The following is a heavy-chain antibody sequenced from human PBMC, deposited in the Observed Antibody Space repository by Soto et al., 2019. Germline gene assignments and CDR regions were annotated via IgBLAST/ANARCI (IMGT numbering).Heavy chain of an antibody. CDR3: ARESRYCSGCSCYFRPGSDY. D-gene: IGHD2-15*01. V-gene: IGHV1-69*05. Sequence: QVQLVQSGAEVKKPGSSVKVSCKASGGTFSSYAISWVRQAPGQGLEWMGGIIPIVGTANYAQKFQGRFTITTDESTSTAYMEMSSLRSEDTAVYYCARESRYCSGCSCYFRPGSDYWGQGTLVTVSS. J-gene: IGHJ4*02. CDR2: IIPIVGTA. CDR1: GGTFSSYA.